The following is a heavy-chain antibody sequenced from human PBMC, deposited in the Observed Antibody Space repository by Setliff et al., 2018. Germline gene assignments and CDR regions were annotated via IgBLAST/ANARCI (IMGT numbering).Heavy chain of an antibody. CDR2: IFHSGAT. V-gene: IGHV4-59*02. D-gene: IGHD2-2*02. Sequence: PSETLSLTCSVSGDSVTSHYWSWVRQPPGRGLEWIGYIFHSGATNYNPSLKSRVTISFGTSKNQFSLKLTSVTAADTAVYYCARGYCSNTSCYRPDIGYYYYYMDVWGKGATVTVSS. CDR1: GDSVTSHY. CDR3: ARGYCSNTSCYRPDIGYYYYYMDV. J-gene: IGHJ6*03.